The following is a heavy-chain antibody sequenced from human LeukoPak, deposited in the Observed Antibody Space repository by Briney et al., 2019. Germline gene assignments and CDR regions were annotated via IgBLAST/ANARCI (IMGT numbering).Heavy chain of an antibody. CDR3: ARGSILTGYYSGWFDP. D-gene: IGHD3-9*01. J-gene: IGHJ5*02. Sequence: GGSLRLSCAASGFTFSSYGMHWVRQAPGKGLEWVAVIWYDGSNKYYADSVKGRFTISRDNSKNTPYLQMNSLRAEDTAVYYCARGSILTGYYSGWFDPWGQGTLVTVSS. CDR2: IWYDGSNK. CDR1: GFTFSSYG. V-gene: IGHV3-33*01.